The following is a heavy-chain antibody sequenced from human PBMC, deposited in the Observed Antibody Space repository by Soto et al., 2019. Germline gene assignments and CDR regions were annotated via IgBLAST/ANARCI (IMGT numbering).Heavy chain of an antibody. V-gene: IGHV3-23*01. CDR2: IDGSGGGK. Sequence: PGGSLRLSCAASGFTFSGYAMNWARQAPGKGLEWVSAIDGSGGGKFYADSVTGRFTVSRDNSKNMLYLQMSSLRVEDTAVYYCAKLEYRASSNWGQGTMVTVSS. CDR1: GFTFSGYA. D-gene: IGHD5-12*01. CDR3: AKLEYRASSN. J-gene: IGHJ3*01.